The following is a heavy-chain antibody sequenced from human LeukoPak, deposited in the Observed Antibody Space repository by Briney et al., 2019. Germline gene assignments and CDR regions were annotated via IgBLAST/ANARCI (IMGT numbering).Heavy chain of an antibody. D-gene: IGHD3-10*01. CDR1: GGSISSYY. V-gene: IGHV4-59*08. Sequence: SETLSLTCTVSGGSISSYYWSWIRQPPGKGLEWIGYIYYRSTNYNPSLKSRVTISIDTSKSQFSLKLRSVTAADTAVYYCALLWFGESNWFDPWGQGTLVTVSS. J-gene: IGHJ5*02. CDR3: ALLWFGESNWFDP. CDR2: IYYRST.